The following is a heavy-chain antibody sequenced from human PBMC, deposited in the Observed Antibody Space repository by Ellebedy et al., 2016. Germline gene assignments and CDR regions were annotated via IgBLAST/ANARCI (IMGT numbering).Heavy chain of an antibody. V-gene: IGHV3-74*01. J-gene: IGHJ2*01. CDR3: ARDRTSGWQRFFDL. CDR2: INTDGGTT. Sequence: GGSLRLSXAASGFTFSNYWMHWVRQAPGKGLVWVSRINTDGGTTTYADSVKGRFTISRDNAKNTVYLQMNSLGAEDTAVYYCARDRTSGWQRFFDLWGRGTLVTVSS. D-gene: IGHD6-19*01. CDR1: GFTFSNYW.